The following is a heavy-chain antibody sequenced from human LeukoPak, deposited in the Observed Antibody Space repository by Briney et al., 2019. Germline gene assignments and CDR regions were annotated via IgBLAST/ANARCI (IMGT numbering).Heavy chain of an antibody. CDR2: IIPIFGTA. CDR3: ARPRGANFHLDY. D-gene: IGHD4/OR15-4a*01. Sequence: GASVKVSCKASVGTFISYAISWVRQAPGQGLEWMGGIIPIFGTANYVQKFQGRVTITADESTTTAYMELSSLRSEDTAVYYCARPRGANFHLDYWGQGTLVTVSS. J-gene: IGHJ4*02. V-gene: IGHV1-69*01. CDR1: VGTFISYA.